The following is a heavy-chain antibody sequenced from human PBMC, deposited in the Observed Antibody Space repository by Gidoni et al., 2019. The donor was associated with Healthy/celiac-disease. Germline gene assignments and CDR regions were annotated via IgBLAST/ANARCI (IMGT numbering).Heavy chain of an antibody. CDR1: GGTFSSYA. J-gene: IGHJ6*02. CDR2: IIPIFGTA. V-gene: IGHV1-69*01. Sequence: QVQLVQSGAEVKKPGSSVKVSCTASGGTFSSYAISWVRQAPGQGLEWMGGIIPIFGTANYAQKFQGRVTITADESTSTAYMELSSLRSEDTAVYYCARVYKLGFDWSKLYYYGMDVWGQGTTVTVSS. D-gene: IGHD3-9*01. CDR3: ARVYKLGFDWSKLYYYGMDV.